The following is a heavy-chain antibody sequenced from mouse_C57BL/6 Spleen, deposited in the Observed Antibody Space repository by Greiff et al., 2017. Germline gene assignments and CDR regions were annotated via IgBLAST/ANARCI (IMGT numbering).Heavy chain of an antibody. D-gene: IGHD2-4*01. Sequence: EVQLQESGAELVRPGASVKLSCTASGFNIKDDYMHWVKQRPEQGLEWIGWIDPENGDTEYASKFQGKATITADTSSNTAYLQLSSLTSEDTAVYYCTAIYYDPQFAYWGQGTLVTVSA. V-gene: IGHV14-4*01. CDR1: GFNIKDDY. J-gene: IGHJ3*01. CDR3: TAIYYDPQFAY. CDR2: IDPENGDT.